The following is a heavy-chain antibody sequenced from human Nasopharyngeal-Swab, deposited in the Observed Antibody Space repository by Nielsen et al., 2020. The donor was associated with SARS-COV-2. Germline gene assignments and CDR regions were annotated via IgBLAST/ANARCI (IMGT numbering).Heavy chain of an antibody. V-gene: IGHV3-21*01. J-gene: IGHJ6*03. CDR3: ARAAAGTGYYYYMDV. D-gene: IGHD6-13*01. CDR2: ISSSSSYI. Sequence: GGSLRLSCAASGFTFSSYSMNWVRQAPGKGLEWVLSISSSSSYIYYADSVKGRFTISRDNAKNSLYLQMNSLRAEDTAVYYCARAAAGTGYYYYMDVWGKGTTVTVSS. CDR1: GFTFSSYS.